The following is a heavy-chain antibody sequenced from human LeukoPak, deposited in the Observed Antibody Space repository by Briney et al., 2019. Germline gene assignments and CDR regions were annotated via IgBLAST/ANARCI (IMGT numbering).Heavy chain of an antibody. V-gene: IGHV1-69*05. CDR2: IIPIFGTA. CDR3: ARAGRGVVQGDYFDY. J-gene: IGHJ4*02. Sequence: ASVKVSCKASGGTFSSYAISWVRQAPGQGLEWMGGIIPIFGTANYAQKFQGRVTITTDESTSTAYMELSSLRSEDTAVYYCARAGRGVVQGDYFDYWGQGTLVTVSS. D-gene: IGHD1-1*01. CDR1: GGTFSSYA.